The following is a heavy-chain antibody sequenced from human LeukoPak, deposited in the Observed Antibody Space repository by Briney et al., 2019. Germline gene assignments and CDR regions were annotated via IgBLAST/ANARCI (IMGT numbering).Heavy chain of an antibody. CDR3: TREMAAGTFDY. CDR1: EFTFSSYS. CDR2: ISSSSNYI. Sequence: GGSLRLSCAASEFTFSSYSMNWVRQAPGKGLEWVSSISSSSNYIYYADSMRGRFTISRDNAKNSLYLQMNSLRAEDTAVYFCTREMAAGTFDYWGQGALVTVSS. D-gene: IGHD5-24*01. J-gene: IGHJ4*02. V-gene: IGHV3-21*01.